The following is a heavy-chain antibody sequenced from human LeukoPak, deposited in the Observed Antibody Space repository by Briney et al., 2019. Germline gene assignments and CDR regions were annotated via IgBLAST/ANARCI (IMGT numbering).Heavy chain of an antibody. D-gene: IGHD3-10*02. CDR2: IKQDGSEK. J-gene: IGHJ6*04. Sequence: GGSLRLSCAASEFTFITYWMSWVRQAPGKGLEWVANIKQDGSEKYYVDSVKGRFTISRDNAKNSLYLQMNSLRAEDTAVYYCAELGITMIGGVWGKGTMVTISS. CDR1: EFTFITYW. CDR3: AELGITMIGGV. V-gene: IGHV3-7*01.